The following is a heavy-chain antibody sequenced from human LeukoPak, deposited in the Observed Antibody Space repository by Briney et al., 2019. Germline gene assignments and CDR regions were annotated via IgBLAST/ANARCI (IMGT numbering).Heavy chain of an antibody. CDR2: ITSSGTTI. CDR1: GFTFSRYE. D-gene: IGHD6-19*01. Sequence: GGSLRLSCAASGFTFSRYEMNWARQAPGKGLEWVSYITSSGTTIYYADSVKGRFTVSRDNAKNSLYLQMNSLRAEDTAVYYCARDSSDSSGWYEGWFDPWGQGTLVTVSS. J-gene: IGHJ5*02. V-gene: IGHV3-48*03. CDR3: ARDSSDSSGWYEGWFDP.